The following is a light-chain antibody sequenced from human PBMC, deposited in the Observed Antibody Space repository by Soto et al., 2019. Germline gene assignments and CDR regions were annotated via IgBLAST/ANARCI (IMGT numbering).Light chain of an antibody. J-gene: IGKJ4*01. V-gene: IGKV3-15*01. CDR2: GAS. CDR3: QQYYDWPLVT. Sequence: IIMTQSPATLSVSPGERVTFSCRASQSISTNLAWYQQKPGQAPRLLIYGASTRDTHIPDRFSGTGSETEFTLSVSSLQSEDFAIHYCQQYYDWPLVTFGGGTKVDIK. CDR1: QSISTN.